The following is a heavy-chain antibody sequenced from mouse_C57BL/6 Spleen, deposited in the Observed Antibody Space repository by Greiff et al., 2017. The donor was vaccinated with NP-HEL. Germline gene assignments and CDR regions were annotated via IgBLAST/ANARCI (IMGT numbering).Heavy chain of an antibody. D-gene: IGHD2-1*01. J-gene: IGHJ3*01. Sequence: VKLMESGPELVKPGASVKISCKASGYAFSSSWMNWVKQRPGKGLEWIGRIYPGDGDTNYNGKFKGKATLTADKSSSTAYMQLSSLTSEDSAVYFCANYGNYDWFAYWGQGTLVTVSA. CDR2: IYPGDGDT. V-gene: IGHV1-82*01. CDR3: ANYGNYDWFAY. CDR1: GYAFSSSW.